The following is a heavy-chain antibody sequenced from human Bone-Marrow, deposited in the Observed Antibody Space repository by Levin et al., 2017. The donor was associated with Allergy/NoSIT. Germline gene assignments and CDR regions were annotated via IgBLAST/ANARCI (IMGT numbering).Heavy chain of an antibody. D-gene: IGHD1-14*01. V-gene: IGHV3-9*01. CDR2: ISWNSVSS. CDR1: GFTFDDYA. CDR3: VKVPATSITPYYFDF. J-gene: IGHJ4*02. Sequence: SLKISCDASGFTFDDYAMHWVRQAPGKGLEWVSGISWNSVSSVYADSVKGRFTISRDNAKSALYLQMSSLRTEDTAIYYCVKVPATSITPYYFDFWGQGTLVTVSS.